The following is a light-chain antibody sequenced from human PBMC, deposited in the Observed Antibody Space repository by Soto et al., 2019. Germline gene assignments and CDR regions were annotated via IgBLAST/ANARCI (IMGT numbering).Light chain of an antibody. J-gene: IGKJ3*01. CDR1: QTIIRY. V-gene: IGKV1-39*01. Sequence: DIQMTQSPSSLSASVGDRVTITCRASQTIIRYLNWYQQKPGRAPNLLIYAASNLQSGVPSRFSGSASGTEFTLTISSLQPEDFATYYCQKSYSTLFSFGPGTKVDIK. CDR3: QKSYSTLFS. CDR2: AAS.